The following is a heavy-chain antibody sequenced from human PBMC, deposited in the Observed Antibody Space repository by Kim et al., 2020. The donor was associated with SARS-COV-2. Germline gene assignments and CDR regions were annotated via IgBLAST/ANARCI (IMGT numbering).Heavy chain of an antibody. CDR2: INPNSGGT. CDR3: ARVTGYSSSPFGY. D-gene: IGHD6-13*01. J-gene: IGHJ4*02. CDR1: GYTFTGYY. Sequence: ASVKVSCKASGYTFTGYYMHWVRQAPGQGLEWMGWINPNSGGTNYAQKFQGRVTMTRDTSISTVYMELTRLRSDDTAVYYCARVTGYSSSPFGYWGQGTLVTVSS. V-gene: IGHV1-2*02.